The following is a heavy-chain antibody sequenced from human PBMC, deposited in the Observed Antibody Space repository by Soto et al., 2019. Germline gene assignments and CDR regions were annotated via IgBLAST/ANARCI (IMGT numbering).Heavy chain of an antibody. V-gene: IGHV4-38-2*01. J-gene: IGHJ4*02. CDR2: VYYSGST. Sequence: SETLSLTCAVSGYSISNGDYWGWIRQAPGKGLEWIGSVYYSGSTHYEPSLRGRIAISVDTLKNQFSLRLPSVTAADTAMYFCARNTSTYFDTWGQGIPVTVS. CDR3: ARNTSTYFDT. CDR1: GYSISNGDY.